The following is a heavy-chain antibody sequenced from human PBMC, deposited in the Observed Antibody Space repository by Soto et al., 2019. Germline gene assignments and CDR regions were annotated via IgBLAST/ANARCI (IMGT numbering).Heavy chain of an antibody. D-gene: IGHD1-26*01. CDR3: ARALYRSGTYYAFDN. CDR2: ISAYNGNR. J-gene: IGHJ4*02. V-gene: IGHV1-18*01. Sequence: QVPLVQSGAEVKKPGASVTVSCKTSGYTPTNYDIGWVRQAPGQGLEWMGWISAYNGNRNSAQKLQGRLTMTTDTSTKTAYMELRSLRSDATAVYYCARALYRSGTYYAFDNWGQGTLVTVPS. CDR1: GYTPTNYD.